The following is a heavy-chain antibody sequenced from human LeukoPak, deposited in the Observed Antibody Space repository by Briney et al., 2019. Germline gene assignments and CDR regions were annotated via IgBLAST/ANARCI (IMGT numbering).Heavy chain of an antibody. V-gene: IGHV3-23*01. CDR3: AKLPIIMIVVVSHLDY. CDR2: ISGSGGST. CDR1: GFTFTSYA. J-gene: IGHJ4*02. D-gene: IGHD3-22*01. Sequence: GGSLRLSCAASGFTFTSYAMSWVSQAPGKGLEWVSAISGSGGSTYYADSVKGRFTISRDNSKNTLYLQMNSLRAEDTAVYYCAKLPIIMIVVVSHLDYWRQGSLVTVSS.